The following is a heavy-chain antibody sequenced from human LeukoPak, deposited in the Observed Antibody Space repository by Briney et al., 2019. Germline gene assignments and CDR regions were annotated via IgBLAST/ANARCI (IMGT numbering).Heavy chain of an antibody. J-gene: IGHJ5*02. CDR3: ARDLLRGSYFGWFDP. CDR1: GGSFSGYY. CDR2: IYYSGST. V-gene: IGHV4-59*01. D-gene: IGHD1-26*01. Sequence: SETLSLTCAVYGGSFSGYYWSWIRQPPGKGLEWIGYIYYSGSTNYNPSLKSRVTISVDTSKNQFSLKLSSVTAADTAVYYCARDLLRGSYFGWFDPWGQGTLVTVSS.